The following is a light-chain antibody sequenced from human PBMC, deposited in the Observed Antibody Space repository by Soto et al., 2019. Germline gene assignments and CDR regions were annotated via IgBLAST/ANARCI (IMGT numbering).Light chain of an antibody. CDR2: AAS. V-gene: IGKV1-39*01. Sequence: DIQMTQSPSSLSASVGDRVTITCRASQSISSYLNWYQQKPGKAPNLLIYAASTLQSGVPSRFSGSGSGTDFTLTSRSLQPEDFATYYCQQSYTTPLTCGGGTKVEIK. CDR1: QSISSY. CDR3: QQSYTTPLT. J-gene: IGKJ4*01.